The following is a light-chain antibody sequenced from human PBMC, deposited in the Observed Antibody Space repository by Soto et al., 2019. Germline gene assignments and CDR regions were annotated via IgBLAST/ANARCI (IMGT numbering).Light chain of an antibody. CDR3: MQALQTSPIT. Sequence: DIVMTQSPLSLPVTPGEPASISCRSGQSLLHSNGYNYLDWYLQKPGQSPQLLIYLGSNRASGGPDRFSGSGSGTDFTLKISRVEAEDVGVYYCMQALQTSPITFGQGTRLEIK. CDR2: LGS. CDR1: QSLLHSNGYNY. J-gene: IGKJ5*01. V-gene: IGKV2-28*01.